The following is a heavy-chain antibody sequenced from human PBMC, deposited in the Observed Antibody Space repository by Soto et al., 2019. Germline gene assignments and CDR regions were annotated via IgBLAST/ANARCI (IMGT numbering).Heavy chain of an antibody. CDR2: ITNNGGST. CDR3: AKGDFSSSSRVYYFDN. D-gene: IGHD6-6*01. V-gene: IGHV3-64D*06. CDR1: GFTFSNYA. Sequence: PGGSLRLSCSASGFTFSNYAIHWVRQAPGKGLEYVAAITNNGGSTYYADSMKGRFTISRDNSKSTVFLQMSSLRAEDTAVYHCAKGDFSSSSRVYYFDNWGQGTLVTVSS. J-gene: IGHJ4*02.